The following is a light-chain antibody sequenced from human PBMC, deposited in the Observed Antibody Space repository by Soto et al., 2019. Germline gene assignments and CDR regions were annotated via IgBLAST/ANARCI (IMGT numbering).Light chain of an antibody. CDR2: RTS. CDR1: QSISSN. J-gene: IGKJ4*01. V-gene: IGKV3-15*01. Sequence: EIVMTQSPATLSVSPGERATLSCRASQSISSNLAWYQQKPGQAPRLLMFRTSSRATGFPARFSGSGSGTEFNLTLSSLQSEDFGVYSCQKYNNWPRATFGGGTKVDIK. CDR3: QKYNNWPRAT.